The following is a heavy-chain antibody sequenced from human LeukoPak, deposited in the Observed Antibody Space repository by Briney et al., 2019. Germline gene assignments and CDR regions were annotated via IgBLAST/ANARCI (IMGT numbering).Heavy chain of an antibody. V-gene: IGHV3-21*01. CDR1: GFTFSSYS. CDR3: AKDNVSAAGRYFDY. Sequence: GGSLRLSCAASGFTFSSYSMNWVRQAPGKGLEWVSSISSSSSYIYYADSVKGRFTISRDNAKNSLYLQMNSLRAEDTAVYYCAKDNVSAAGRYFDYWGQGTLVTVSS. CDR2: ISSSSSYI. J-gene: IGHJ4*02. D-gene: IGHD6-13*01.